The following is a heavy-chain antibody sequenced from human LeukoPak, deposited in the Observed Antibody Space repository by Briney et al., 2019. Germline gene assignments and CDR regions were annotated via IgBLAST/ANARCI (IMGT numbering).Heavy chain of an antibody. D-gene: IGHD4-11*01. J-gene: IGHJ4*02. CDR3: ARVIDDYSKLGDY. CDR2: ISSSSYYM. Sequence: GGSLRLSCAASGFIFSSYSMNWVRQAPGKGLEWVSSISSSSYYMYYADSVKGRFTISRDDAKNSVYLQMNSLRAEDTAVYYCARVIDDYSKLGDYWGQGTLVTVSS. V-gene: IGHV3-21*01. CDR1: GFIFSSYS.